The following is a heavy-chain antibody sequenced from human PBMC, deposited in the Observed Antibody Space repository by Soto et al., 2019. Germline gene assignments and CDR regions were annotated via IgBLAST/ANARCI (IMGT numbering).Heavy chain of an antibody. Sequence: EVQLLESGGGLVQPGGSLRLSCAASGFTFSNYAVTWVRQAPGKGLEWVSTISGSGGSTYYADSVQGRLTISRDNSKNTLYLQMNSLRAEDTAVYYCAKDQGSSWYEIDYWGQGTLVTVSS. CDR3: AKDQGSSWYEIDY. D-gene: IGHD6-13*01. CDR1: GFTFSNYA. CDR2: ISGSGGST. J-gene: IGHJ4*02. V-gene: IGHV3-23*01.